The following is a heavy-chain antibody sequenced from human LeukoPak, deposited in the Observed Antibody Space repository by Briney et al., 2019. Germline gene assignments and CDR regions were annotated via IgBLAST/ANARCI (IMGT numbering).Heavy chain of an antibody. Sequence: NPSETLSLTCTVSGGSISSSSYYWGWIRQPPGKGLEWIGSIYYSGSTYYNPSLKSRVTISVDTSKNQFSLKLSSVTAADTAVYYCARRGTVVAARRWDWGQGTLVTVSS. CDR3: ARRGTVVAARRWD. D-gene: IGHD2-2*01. CDR1: GGSISSSSYY. V-gene: IGHV4-39*01. J-gene: IGHJ4*02. CDR2: IYYSGST.